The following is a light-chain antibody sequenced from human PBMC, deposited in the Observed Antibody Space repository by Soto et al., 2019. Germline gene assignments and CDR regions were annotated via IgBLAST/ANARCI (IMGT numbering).Light chain of an antibody. CDR3: QSYDSSLSAVV. V-gene: IGLV1-40*01. J-gene: IGLJ2*01. Sequence: QSVLTQPPSVSGAPGQRVTISCTGSSSNIGAGYDVHWYQQLPGTAPKLLIYGNSNRPSGVPDRFSGSKSGTSASLAITELQAEDEADYCCQSYDSSLSAVVFGGGTQLTVL. CDR1: SSNIGAGYD. CDR2: GNS.